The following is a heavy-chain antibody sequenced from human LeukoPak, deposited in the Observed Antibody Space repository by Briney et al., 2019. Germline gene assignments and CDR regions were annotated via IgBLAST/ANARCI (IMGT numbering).Heavy chain of an antibody. J-gene: IGHJ3*02. CDR1: GYSIRSDYY. D-gene: IGHD2-2*02. CDR3: ARLRRYQLLYGAFDI. CDR2: IYHSGSM. V-gene: IGHV4-38-2*01. Sequence: SETLSLTCAVSGYSIRSDYYWGWIRQPPGKGLEWIGSIYHSGSMYYNLSLKSRVTISVDTSKNQFSLKLSSVTAADTAVYYCARLRRYQLLYGAFDIWGQGTMVTVSS.